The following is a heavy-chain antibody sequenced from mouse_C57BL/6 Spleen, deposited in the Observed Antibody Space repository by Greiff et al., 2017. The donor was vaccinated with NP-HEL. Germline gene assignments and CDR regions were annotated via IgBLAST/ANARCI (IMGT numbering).Heavy chain of an antibody. CDR3: ARQAALYAMDY. J-gene: IGHJ4*01. CDR2: ISSGSSTI. D-gene: IGHD3-2*02. Sequence: EVQLVESGGGLVKPGGSLKLSCAASGFTFSDYGMHWVRQAPEKGLEWVAYISSGSSTIYYADTVKGRFTISRDNAKNTLFLQMTSLRSEDTAMYYCARQAALYAMDYWGQGTSVTVSS. CDR1: GFTFSDYG. V-gene: IGHV5-17*01.